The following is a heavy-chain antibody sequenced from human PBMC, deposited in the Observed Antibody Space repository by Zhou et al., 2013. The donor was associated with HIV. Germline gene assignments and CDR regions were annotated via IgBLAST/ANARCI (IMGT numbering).Heavy chain of an antibody. Sequence: QVQLVQSGAEVRKPGASVKVSCRASGYTFISYDIHWVRQATGQGLEWMGWINPNSGGTNYAQKFQGRLTVTTDTSTSTAYMELRSLASDDTAVYYCARAYSTAWYGGGFYYMDVWGKGPRSPSP. CDR3: ARAYSTAWYGGGFYYMDV. J-gene: IGHJ6*03. V-gene: IGHV1-2*02. CDR2: INPNSGGT. D-gene: IGHD4-4*01. CDR1: GYTFISYD.